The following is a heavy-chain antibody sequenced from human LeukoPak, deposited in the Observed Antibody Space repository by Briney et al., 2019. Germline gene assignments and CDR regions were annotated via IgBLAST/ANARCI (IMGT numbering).Heavy chain of an antibody. J-gene: IGHJ4*02. D-gene: IGHD6-6*01. CDR2: ISGPGGNT. Sequence: GGSLRLSCAASGFTFNNYAMSWVRQAPGKGLEWVSVISGPGGNTYYADSVRGRFTISRDNSKNTLYLQMNSLRAEDTAVYYCAKDRHSSSSAFDYWGQGTLVTVSS. V-gene: IGHV3-23*01. CDR3: AKDRHSSSSAFDY. CDR1: GFTFNNYA.